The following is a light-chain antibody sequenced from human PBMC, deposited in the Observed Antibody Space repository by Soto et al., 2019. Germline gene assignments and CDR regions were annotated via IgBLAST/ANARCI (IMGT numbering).Light chain of an antibody. CDR1: ESVSSN. J-gene: IGKJ5*01. V-gene: IGKV3-15*01. CDR3: QQYHNWPPIT. Sequence: IMMSQSPATMSVSTGERATLSCRSSESVSSNLAWYQQKPGQAPRLLIYGASIRATGIPARFSGSGSWTEFTLTISSLQSEEFAVYYCQQYHNWPPITFGQGTYLRL. CDR2: GAS.